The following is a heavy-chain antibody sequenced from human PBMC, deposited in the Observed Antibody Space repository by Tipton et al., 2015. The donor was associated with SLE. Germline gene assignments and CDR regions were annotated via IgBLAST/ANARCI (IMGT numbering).Heavy chain of an antibody. CDR2: IYPGDSDT. CDR3: ARAPGGGNFQFDY. D-gene: IGHD4-23*01. V-gene: IGHV5-51*03. Sequence: QLVQSGAEVRKPGESLKISCKASGYTFTTSWIAWVRQMPGKGLEWMGIIYPGDSDTRYRPSWKGQVVISVDKTMNAAYLQWSSLGASDTAIYYCARAPGGGNFQFDYWGQGTLVPVSS. CDR1: GYTFTTSW. J-gene: IGHJ4*02.